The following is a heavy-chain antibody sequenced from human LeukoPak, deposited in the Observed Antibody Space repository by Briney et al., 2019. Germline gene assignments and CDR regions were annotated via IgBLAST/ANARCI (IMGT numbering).Heavy chain of an antibody. Sequence: SETLSLTCTVSGGSINSGDYYWSWIRQPPGKGLEWIGYIYYSGSTYYNPSLKSRVTISVDTSKNQFSLKLSSVTAADTAVYYCARVGMAAPDVWFDPWGQGTLVTVSS. CDR3: ARVGMAAPDVWFDP. CDR1: GGSINSGDYY. V-gene: IGHV4-30-4*01. CDR2: IYYSGST. D-gene: IGHD5-24*01. J-gene: IGHJ5*02.